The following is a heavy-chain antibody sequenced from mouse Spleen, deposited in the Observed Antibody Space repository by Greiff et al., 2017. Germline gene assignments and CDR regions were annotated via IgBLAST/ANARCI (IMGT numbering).Heavy chain of an antibody. CDR3: TGDGNSSWFAY. D-gene: IGHD2-1*01. Sequence: EVKVEESGGGLVQPGGSMKLSCVASGFTFSNYWMNWVRQSPEKGLEWVAQIRLKSDNYATHYAESVKGRFTISRDDSKSSVYLQMNNLRAEDTGIYYCTGDGNSSWFAYWGQGTLVTVSA. V-gene: IGHV6-3*01. J-gene: IGHJ3*01. CDR2: IRLKSDNYAT. CDR1: GFTFSNYW.